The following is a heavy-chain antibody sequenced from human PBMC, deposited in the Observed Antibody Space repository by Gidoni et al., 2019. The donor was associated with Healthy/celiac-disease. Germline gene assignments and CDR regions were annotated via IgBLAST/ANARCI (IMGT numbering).Heavy chain of an antibody. CDR2: IKSKTDGGTT. Sequence: EVQLVESGGGLVKPGGSLRLSCAASGFTFSNAWLSWVRQAPGKGLEWVGRIKSKTDGGTTDYAAPVKGRFTISRDDSKNTLYLQMNSLKTEDTAVYYCTTAYSSSSHHYYGMDVWGQGTTVTVSS. D-gene: IGHD6-6*01. CDR3: TTAYSSSSHHYYGMDV. CDR1: GFTFSNAW. J-gene: IGHJ6*02. V-gene: IGHV3-15*01.